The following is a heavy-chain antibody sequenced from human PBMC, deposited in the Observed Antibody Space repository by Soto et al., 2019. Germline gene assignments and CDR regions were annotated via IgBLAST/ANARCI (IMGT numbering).Heavy chain of an antibody. Sequence: PGGSLRLSCAASGFTFTSHWMHWVRQAPGKGPVWVSRINGDGSSIDYADSVKGRFTISRDNAKNTLYLQMNSLRAEDTAVYYCAKQDVPSTSITIFGVVIPSYFDYWGQGTLVTVSS. CDR1: GFTFTSHW. J-gene: IGHJ4*02. D-gene: IGHD3-3*01. CDR3: AKQDVPSTSITIFGVVIPSYFDY. V-gene: IGHV3-74*01. CDR2: INGDGSSI.